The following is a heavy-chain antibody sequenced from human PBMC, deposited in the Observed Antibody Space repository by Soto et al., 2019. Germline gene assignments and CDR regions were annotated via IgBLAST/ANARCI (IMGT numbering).Heavy chain of an antibody. V-gene: IGHV3-48*01. J-gene: IGHJ4*02. Sequence: GGSLRLSCAASGFTFSSYSMNWVRQAPGKGLEWVSYISSSSSTIYYADSVKGRFTISRDNAKNSLYMQMNSLRAEDTAVYYCAKDRDCSGGSCYYDYWGQGTLVTVSS. D-gene: IGHD2-15*01. CDR2: ISSSSSTI. CDR1: GFTFSSYS. CDR3: AKDRDCSGGSCYYDY.